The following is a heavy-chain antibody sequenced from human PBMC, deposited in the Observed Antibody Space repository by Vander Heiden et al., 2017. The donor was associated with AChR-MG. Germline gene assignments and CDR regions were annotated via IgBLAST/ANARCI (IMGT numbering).Heavy chain of an antibody. V-gene: IGHV1-69*01. CDR1: GGTFSCYA. CDR3: ARDYGGNHDAFDI. D-gene: IGHD4-17*01. Sequence: QVQLVQSVAEVKKPGSSLKVSCKASGGTFSCYAISWVRQAPGQGLEWMGGIIPIFGTANYAQKFQGRVTITADESTSTAYMELSSLRSEDTAVYYCARDYGGNHDAFDIWGQGTMVTVSS. J-gene: IGHJ3*02. CDR2: IIPIFGTA.